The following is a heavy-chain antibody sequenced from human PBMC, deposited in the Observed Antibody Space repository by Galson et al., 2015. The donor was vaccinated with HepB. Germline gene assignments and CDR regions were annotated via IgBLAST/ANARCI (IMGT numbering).Heavy chain of an antibody. CDR1: GFTFSDYY. J-gene: IGHJ6*03. CDR2: ISSSGSTI. V-gene: IGHV3-11*01. CDR3: ARRGGHGGYRTGGVCYTPYYYYYMDV. Sequence: SLRLSCAASGFTFSDYYMSWIRQAPGKGLEWVSYISSSGSTIYYADSVKGRFTISRDNAKNSLYLQMNSLRAEDPAVYYCARRGGHGGYRTGGVCYTPYYYYYMDVWGKGTTVTVSS. D-gene: IGHD2-8*02.